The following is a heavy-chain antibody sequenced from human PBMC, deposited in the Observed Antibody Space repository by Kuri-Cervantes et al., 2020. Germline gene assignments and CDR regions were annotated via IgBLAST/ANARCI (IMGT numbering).Heavy chain of an antibody. CDR1: GFTFSNYA. Sequence: GGSLRLSCAASGFTFSNYAMSWVRQAPGKGLEWVSTISGSGGTTYYADSVKGRFTISRDNSKNTLYLQMNSLRADDTAMYYCAKDTPAMGNWGRGILVTVSS. V-gene: IGHV3-23*01. D-gene: IGHD2-2*01. J-gene: IGHJ4*02. CDR3: AKDTPAMGN. CDR2: ISGSGGTT.